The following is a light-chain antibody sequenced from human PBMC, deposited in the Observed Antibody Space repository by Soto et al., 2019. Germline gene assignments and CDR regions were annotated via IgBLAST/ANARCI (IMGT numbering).Light chain of an antibody. CDR1: QSVSNY. J-gene: IGKJ4*01. V-gene: IGKV3-11*01. Sequence: IVLTQSPATLSLSPGERATLSCRASQSVSNYLAWYQQKPGQAPRLFIYDASNRATGIPARFSGSGSGTDFTPPISSLEPEDFAFYYCLQRRKGPLTFGGGTRVDIK. CDR3: LQRRKGPLT. CDR2: DAS.